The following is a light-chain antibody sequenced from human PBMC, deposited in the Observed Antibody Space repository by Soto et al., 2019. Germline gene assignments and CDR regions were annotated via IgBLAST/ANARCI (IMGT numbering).Light chain of an antibody. Sequence: DIQMTQSPSTLSASVGDRVTITCRASQSISSWLAWYQQKPGKAPKLLIYDASSLESGVPSRFSGSGSGTEFPLTISRLQPDDFATYYCQQYNRYSLTFGGGTQVEIK. CDR1: QSISSW. J-gene: IGKJ4*01. CDR2: DAS. CDR3: QQYNRYSLT. V-gene: IGKV1-5*01.